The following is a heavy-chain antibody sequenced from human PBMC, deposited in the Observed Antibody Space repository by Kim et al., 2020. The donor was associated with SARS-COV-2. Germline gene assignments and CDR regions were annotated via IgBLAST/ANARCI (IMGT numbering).Heavy chain of an antibody. CDR1: GGSISSSNW. CDR3: ARTVKENSYGDYPLYYFDY. V-gene: IGHV4-4*02. Sequence: SETLSLTCAVSGGSISSSNWWSWVRQPPGKGLEWIGEIYHSGSTNYNPSLKSRVTISVDKSKNQFSLKLSSVTAADTAVYYCARTVKENSYGDYPLYYFDYWGQGTLVTVSS. J-gene: IGHJ4*02. D-gene: IGHD4-17*01. CDR2: IYHSGST.